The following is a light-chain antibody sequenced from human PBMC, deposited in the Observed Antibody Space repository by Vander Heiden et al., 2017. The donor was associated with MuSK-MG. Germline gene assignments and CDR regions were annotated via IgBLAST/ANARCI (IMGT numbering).Light chain of an antibody. V-gene: IGKV1-39*01. CDR2: GTS. Sequence: DIQMTQSPPSLSASVGDRVTVTCRASQSISSFLNWYQQKPGKAPKLLIYGTSSLQSGVPSRFSGSGSGTDFTLTISRLQPEDFATYYCQQRDSTLFTFGQGTKMDIK. CDR3: QQRDSTLFT. CDR1: QSISSF. J-gene: IGKJ2*01.